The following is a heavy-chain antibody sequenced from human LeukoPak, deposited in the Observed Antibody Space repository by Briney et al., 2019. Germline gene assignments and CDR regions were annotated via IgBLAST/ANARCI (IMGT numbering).Heavy chain of an antibody. CDR3: ARDSSVAGTIRWFDP. J-gene: IGHJ5*02. D-gene: IGHD6-19*01. V-gene: IGHV1-8*01. Sequence: ASVKVSCKASGYTFTSYDINWVRQATGQGLEWMGWMNPNSGNTGYAQKFQGRVTMTRNTSISTAYMELSSLRSEDTAVYYCARDSSVAGTIRWFDPWGQGTLVTVSS. CDR1: GYTFTSYD. CDR2: MNPNSGNT.